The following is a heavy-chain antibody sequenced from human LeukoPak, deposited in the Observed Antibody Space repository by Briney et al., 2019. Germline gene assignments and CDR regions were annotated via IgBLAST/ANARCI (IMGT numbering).Heavy chain of an antibody. Sequence: SETLSLTCTVSGGSISSYYWSWIRQPPGKGLEWIGYIYYSGSTTYNPSLKSRVTISVDTSKNQFSLKLSSVTAADTAVYYCARVAYYYDSSGYLGAFDIWGQGTMVTVSS. CDR2: IYYSGST. D-gene: IGHD3-22*01. CDR1: GGSISSYY. V-gene: IGHV4-59*01. J-gene: IGHJ3*02. CDR3: ARVAYYYDSSGYLGAFDI.